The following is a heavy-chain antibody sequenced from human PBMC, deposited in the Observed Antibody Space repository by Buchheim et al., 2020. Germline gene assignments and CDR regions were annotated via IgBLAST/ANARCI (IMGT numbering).Heavy chain of an antibody. D-gene: IGHD3-22*01. V-gene: IGHV3-30*18. Sequence: QVQLVESGGGVVQPGRSLRLYCAASGLTFSSYGMHWVCQDPGKGMEWVAVISYDGRNKYYADYVKGRYTISRDNSKNTLYLQMDSLRAEDTAVYYCAKDENYYDGSGYSFDLWGRGTL. CDR3: AKDENYYDGSGYSFDL. CDR2: ISYDGRNK. CDR1: GLTFSSYG. J-gene: IGHJ2*01.